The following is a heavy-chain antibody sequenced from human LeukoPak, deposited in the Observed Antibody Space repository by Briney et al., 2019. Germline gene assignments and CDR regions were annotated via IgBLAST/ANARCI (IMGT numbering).Heavy chain of an antibody. CDR1: GYTFTDYY. Sequence: ASVKVSCKASGYTFTDYYMHWVRQAPGQGLEWMGGINPKSRATNYAQNFQGRVTLTRDTSISTAYMELSSLRSDDTAVYYCARGVDTAVIPYYYYYMDVWGIGTTVTVSS. J-gene: IGHJ6*03. CDR3: ARGVDTAVIPYYYYYMDV. D-gene: IGHD5-18*01. CDR2: INPKSRAT. V-gene: IGHV1-2*02.